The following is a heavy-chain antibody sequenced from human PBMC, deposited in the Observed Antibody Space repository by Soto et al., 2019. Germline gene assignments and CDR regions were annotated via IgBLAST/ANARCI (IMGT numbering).Heavy chain of an antibody. CDR1: GFTVSSNY. CDR3: AARKIVAPY. V-gene: IGHV3-66*01. J-gene: IGHJ4*02. Sequence: EVQLVESGGGLVQPGEYLRLSCAASGFTVSSNYMSWVRHAPGKGLEWVSLIYSGGTTDYADSVKGRFTTSRDNSKNSMDRQRSSLSAEDTAVYYCAARKIVAPYWGQGTLVTVSS. CDR2: IYSGGTT. D-gene: IGHD5-12*01.